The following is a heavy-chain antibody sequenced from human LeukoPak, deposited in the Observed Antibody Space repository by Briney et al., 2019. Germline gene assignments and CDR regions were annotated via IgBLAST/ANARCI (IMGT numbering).Heavy chain of an antibody. J-gene: IGHJ5*02. V-gene: IGHV1-8*01. D-gene: IGHD1-7*01. CDR3: VRGANWNYPGNWFDP. CDR1: GYTFTSYD. CDR2: MNANTDNT. Sequence: ASAKVSCKASGYTFTSYDTNGVRQATGQGLENMGGMNANTDNTNYTQKFQGRVTMTMDTYINTAYMDLSSLGSEDTAVYYCVRGANWNYPGNWFDPWGQGTLVTVSS.